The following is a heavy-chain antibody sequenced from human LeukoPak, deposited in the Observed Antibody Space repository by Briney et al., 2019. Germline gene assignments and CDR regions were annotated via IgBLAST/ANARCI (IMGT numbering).Heavy chain of an antibody. D-gene: IGHD6-13*01. CDR3: AREIAAAGGYYNYYGMDV. Sequence: GRTLRLFCAASGFIFSRFSMKWVRQASGKGLVWVSSIRSSSSYIYYADSVKGGFHVSRDNAKNSLYLQINSLRAEDTAVYYCAREIAAAGGYYNYYGMDVCGQGTTVTVSS. CDR2: IRSSSSYI. V-gene: IGHV3-21*01. CDR1: GFIFSRFS. J-gene: IGHJ6*02.